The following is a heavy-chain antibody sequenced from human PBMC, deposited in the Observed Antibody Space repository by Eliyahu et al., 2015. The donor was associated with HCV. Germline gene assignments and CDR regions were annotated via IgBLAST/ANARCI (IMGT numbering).Heavy chain of an antibody. J-gene: IGHJ2*01. CDR3: AKTADEQQLVIRGPYWYFDL. D-gene: IGHD6-13*01. CDR2: IYPGDSDT. CDR1: GYSFTSYW. Sequence: EVQLVQSGAEVKKPGESLKISCXGSGYSFTSYWXGWVRQMPGKGLEWMGIIYPGDSDTRYSPSFQGQVTISADKSISTAYLQWSSLKASDTAMYYCAKTADEQQLVIRGPYWYFDLWGRGTLVTVSS. V-gene: IGHV5-51*01.